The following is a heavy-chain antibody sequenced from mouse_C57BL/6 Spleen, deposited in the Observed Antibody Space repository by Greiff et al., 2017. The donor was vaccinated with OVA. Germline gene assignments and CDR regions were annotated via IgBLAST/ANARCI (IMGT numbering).Heavy chain of an antibody. V-gene: IGHV2-9-1*01. J-gene: IGHJ4*01. CDR3: ASYDYDGYYYAMDY. D-gene: IGHD2-4*01. CDR2: IWTGGGT. CDR1: GFSLTSYA. Sequence: VQLQQSGPGLVAPSQSLSITCTVSGFSLTSYAISWVRQPPGKGLEWLGVIWTGGGTNYNSALKSRLSISKDNSKSQVFLKMNSLQTDDTARYYCASYDYDGYYYAMDYWGQGTSVTVSS.